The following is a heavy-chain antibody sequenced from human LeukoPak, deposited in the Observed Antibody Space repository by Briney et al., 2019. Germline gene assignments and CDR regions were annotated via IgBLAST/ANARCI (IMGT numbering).Heavy chain of an antibody. V-gene: IGHV4-4*07. CDR3: ERLLGDSSGYYYFDY. D-gene: IGHD3-22*01. Sequence: SDTLSLICTVSGGSISSNYWSWIRQPAGKGLEWIGRIYISGSTNYNSPLKKRITMSIDTAKNLFSLKLSCLTDADTAVYYCERLLGDSSGYYYFDYWGQGTLVTVSS. J-gene: IGHJ4*02. CDR1: GGSISSNY. CDR2: IYISGST.